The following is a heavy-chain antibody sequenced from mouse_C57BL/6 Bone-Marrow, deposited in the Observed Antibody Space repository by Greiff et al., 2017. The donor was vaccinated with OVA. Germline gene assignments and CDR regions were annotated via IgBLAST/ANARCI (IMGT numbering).Heavy chain of an antibody. CDR1: GFTFSSYA. Sequence: EVKLMESGEGLVKPGGSLKLSCAASGFTFSSYAMSWVRQTPEKRLEWVAYISSGGDYIYYADTVKGRFTISRDNARNTLYLQMSSLKSEDTAMYYCTREGDYDYDGVFDYWGQGTTLTVSS. D-gene: IGHD2-4*01. CDR2: ISSGGDYI. J-gene: IGHJ2*01. V-gene: IGHV5-9-1*02. CDR3: TREGDYDYDGVFDY.